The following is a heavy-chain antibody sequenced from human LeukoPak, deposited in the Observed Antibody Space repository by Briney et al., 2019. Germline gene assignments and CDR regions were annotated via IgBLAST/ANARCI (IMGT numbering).Heavy chain of an antibody. J-gene: IGHJ6*03. V-gene: IGHV1-69*05. D-gene: IGHD2-2*01. CDR1: GGTFSSYA. CDR3: ATKYCSTTSCYSESYYYMDV. CDR2: IIPKFGTT. Sequence: SVKVSCKASGGTFSSYAISWVRQAPGQGLEWMGRIIPKFGTTNYAQKFQDRVTITTDESTSTAYMELSSLRSEDTAVYYCATKYCSTTSCYSESYYYMDVWGQGTLVTVSS.